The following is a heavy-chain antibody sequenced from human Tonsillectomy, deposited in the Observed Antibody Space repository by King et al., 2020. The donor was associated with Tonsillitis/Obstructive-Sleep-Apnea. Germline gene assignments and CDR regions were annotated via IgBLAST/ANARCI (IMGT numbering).Heavy chain of an antibody. J-gene: IGHJ4*02. Sequence: VQLVESGGGLVQPGRSLRLSCTASGFTFGDYAMSWVRQAPGKGLEWVGFIRSKAYGGTTEYAASVKGRFSISTDDSKSIAYLQMNSLKTEDTAVYYCTRDCRSYGTPYYFDYWGQGTLVTVSS. V-gene: IGHV3-49*04. CDR1: GFTFGDYA. D-gene: IGHD5-18*01. CDR2: IRSKAYGGTT. CDR3: TRDCRSYGTPYYFDY.